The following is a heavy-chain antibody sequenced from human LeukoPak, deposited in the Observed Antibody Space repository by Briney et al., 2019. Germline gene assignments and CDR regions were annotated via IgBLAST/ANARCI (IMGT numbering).Heavy chain of an antibody. J-gene: IGHJ3*02. CDR2: INHSGST. Sequence: SGTLSLTCAVYGVSFSGYYWSWIRQPPGKGLEWIGEINHSGSTNYNPSLKSRVTISVDTSKNQFSLKLSSVTAADTAVYYCAAGNPDAFDIWGQGTMVTVSS. D-gene: IGHD1-14*01. CDR1: GVSFSGYY. V-gene: IGHV4-34*01. CDR3: AAGNPDAFDI.